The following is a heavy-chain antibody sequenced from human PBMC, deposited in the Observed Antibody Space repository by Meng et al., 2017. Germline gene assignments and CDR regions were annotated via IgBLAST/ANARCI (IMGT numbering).Heavy chain of an antibody. D-gene: IGHD3-16*02. J-gene: IGHJ4*02. CDR2: INHSGST. Sequence: QGQVKQGGVGLLKPSETLSLSCAVYGGSFSGYYWSWIRQPPGKGLEWIGEINHSGSTNYNPSLKSRVTISVDTSKNQFSLKLSSVTAADTAVYYCARGRSMITFGGVIAGVFFDYWGQGTLVTVSS. V-gene: IGHV4-34*01. CDR3: ARGRSMITFGGVIAGVFFDY. CDR1: GGSFSGYY.